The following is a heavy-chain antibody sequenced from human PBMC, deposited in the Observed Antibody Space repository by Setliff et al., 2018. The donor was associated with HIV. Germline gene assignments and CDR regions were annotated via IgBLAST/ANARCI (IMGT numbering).Heavy chain of an antibody. Sequence: PGGSLRLSCAASGFTFSTYRMHWVRQATGKGLEWGALIWNNGGDKYSADSVKGLFTISRDNSKSTLYLQMNSLRVEETAVYYCARAIYSGGCYGMDVWGKGTTVTVSS. J-gene: IGHJ6*04. V-gene: IGHV3-33*01. CDR1: GFTFSTYR. CDR2: IWNNGGDK. CDR3: ARAIYSGGCYGMDV. D-gene: IGHD5-12*01.